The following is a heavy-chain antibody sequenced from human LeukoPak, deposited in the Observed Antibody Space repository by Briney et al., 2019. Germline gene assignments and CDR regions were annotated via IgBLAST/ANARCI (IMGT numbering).Heavy chain of an antibody. J-gene: IGHJ4*02. CDR2: ISAYNGNT. D-gene: IGHD3-10*01. CDR3: ARDRTMVRGFLLNY. Sequence: GASVKVSCKASGYTFTNNYLHWVRQAPGQGLEWMGWISAYNGNTNYAQKLQGRVTMTTDTSTSTAYMELRSLRSDDTAVYYCARDRTMVRGFLLNYWGQGTLVTVSS. V-gene: IGHV1-18*04. CDR1: GYTFTNNY.